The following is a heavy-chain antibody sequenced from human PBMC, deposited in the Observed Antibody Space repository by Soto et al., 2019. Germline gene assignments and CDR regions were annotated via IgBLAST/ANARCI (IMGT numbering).Heavy chain of an antibody. D-gene: IGHD3-3*01. Sequence: QLQLQESGPGLVKPSETLSLTCTVSGGSINNDNYYWGWIRQPPGKRLEWIGIIFYNGFNYYCTSIMSRVTISVDTSKNQFSLKLTSVTAADTAVYYWARQDDFWSGSGWFDPWGQGTLVTVSS. CDR1: GGSINNDNYY. CDR2: IFYNGFN. CDR3: ARQDDFWSGSGWFDP. V-gene: IGHV4-39*01. J-gene: IGHJ5*02.